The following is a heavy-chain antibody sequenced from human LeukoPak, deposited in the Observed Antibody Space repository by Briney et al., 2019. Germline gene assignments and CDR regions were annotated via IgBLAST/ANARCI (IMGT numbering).Heavy chain of an antibody. D-gene: IGHD3-22*01. J-gene: IGHJ4*02. V-gene: IGHV1-2*02. CDR3: ARDYYDSSGYYYHTLVY. CDR1: GYTFTGYY. CDR2: INPNSGGT. Sequence: ASVKVSCKASGYTFTGYYMHWVRQAPGQGLEWMGWINPNSGGTNYAQKFQGRVTMTRDTSISTAYMELSRLRSDDTAVYYCARDYYDSSGYYYHTLVYWGQGTLVTVSS.